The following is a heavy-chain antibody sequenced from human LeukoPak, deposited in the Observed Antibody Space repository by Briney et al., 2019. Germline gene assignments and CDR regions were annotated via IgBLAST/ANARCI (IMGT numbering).Heavy chain of an antibody. V-gene: IGHV3-33*01. D-gene: IGHD6-13*01. CDR2: IWYDGSNK. CDR1: GFTFSSYG. Sequence: GGSLRLSCAASGFTFSSYGMHWVRQAPGKGLEWVVVIWYDGSNKYYADSVKGRFTISRDNSKNTLYLQMNSLRAEDTAVYYCARDAAAGTLPYYFDYWGQGTLVTVSS. J-gene: IGHJ4*02. CDR3: ARDAAAGTLPYYFDY.